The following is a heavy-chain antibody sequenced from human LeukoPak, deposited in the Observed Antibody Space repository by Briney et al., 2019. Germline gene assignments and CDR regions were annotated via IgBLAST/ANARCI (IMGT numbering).Heavy chain of an antibody. D-gene: IGHD2/OR15-2a*01. J-gene: IGHJ4*02. CDR3: ASGLSFDY. CDR2: IYYSGST. V-gene: IGHV4-59*01. Sequence: PSETLSLTCSVSGGSISSYYWSWIRQPPGKGLEWVGYIYYSGSTNYNPSLKSRVTISVDTSKNQFSLKLSSVTAADTAVYHCASGLSFDYWGQGTLVTVSS. CDR1: GGSISSYY.